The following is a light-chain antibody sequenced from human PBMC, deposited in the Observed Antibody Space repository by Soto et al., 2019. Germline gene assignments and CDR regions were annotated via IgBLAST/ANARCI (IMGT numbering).Light chain of an antibody. V-gene: IGLV1-40*01. J-gene: IGLJ1*01. CDR2: GNS. Sequence: QSVLTQPPSVSGAPGQRVTISCTGSSSNIGAGYDVHWYQQLPGTAPKLLIYGNSNRPSGVPDRFSGSKSGTSASLAITGLQAEDEADYYCQSYDSSLPYVFGTGTKLPS. CDR1: SSNIGAGYD. CDR3: QSYDSSLPYV.